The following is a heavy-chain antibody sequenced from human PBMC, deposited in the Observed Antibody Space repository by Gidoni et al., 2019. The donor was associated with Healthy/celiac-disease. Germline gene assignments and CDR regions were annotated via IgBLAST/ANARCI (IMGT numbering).Heavy chain of an antibody. V-gene: IGHV1-46*03. D-gene: IGHD6-13*01. J-gene: IGHJ3*02. CDR3: ARDLAAAGTPDAFDI. CDR2: INPSGGST. Sequence: QVQLVQSGAEVKKPGASVKVSCTASGYTFTSYYMHWVRQAPGQGLEWMGIINPSGGSTSYAQKFQGRVTMTRDTSTSTVYMELSSLRSEDTAVYYCARDLAAAGTPDAFDIWGQGTMVTVSS. CDR1: GYTFTSYY.